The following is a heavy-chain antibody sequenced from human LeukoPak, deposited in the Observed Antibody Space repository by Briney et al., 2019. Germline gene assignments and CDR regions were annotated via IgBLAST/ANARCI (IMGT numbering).Heavy chain of an antibody. Sequence: SETLSLTCTVSGGSVSSGSYYWNRIRQPPGKGLEWIGFIYYNGSTNYNPSLKSRVTMSVDTSKNQFSLKLTSVTAADTAIYYCAREGFDDFDSQHWGQGTLVTVSS. V-gene: IGHV4-61*01. D-gene: IGHD2-21*01. CDR1: GGSVSSGSYY. CDR3: AREGFDDFDSQH. J-gene: IGHJ1*01. CDR2: IYYNGST.